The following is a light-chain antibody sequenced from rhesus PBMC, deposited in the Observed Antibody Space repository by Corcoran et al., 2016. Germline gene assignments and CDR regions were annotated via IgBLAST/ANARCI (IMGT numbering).Light chain of an antibody. CDR3: SSYAASNTYI. CDR2: EVS. CDR1: SIDLGGYNY. V-gene: IGLV2-32*02. J-gene: IGLJ1*01. Sequence: QAALTQPRSVSGSPAQSVTISCPGTSIDLGGYNYVSWYQQPPGTAPKLMIYEVSKRPSGVSDRFSGSKSGNTASLTISGLQAEDEGDYHCSSYAASNTYIFGAGTRLTVL.